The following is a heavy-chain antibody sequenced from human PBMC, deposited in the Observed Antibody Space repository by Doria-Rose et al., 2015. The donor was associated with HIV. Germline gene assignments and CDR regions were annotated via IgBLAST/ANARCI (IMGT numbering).Heavy chain of an antibody. CDR2: IFYTGST. V-gene: IGHV4-59*01. D-gene: IGHD1-26*01. Sequence: QVQLVQSGPGLVQPSETLSLTCSVSGGSISHYYWSWIRQPPGTGLEYIGDIFYTGSTNYSTSLKSRVSISIDTSKNKIPLRLSSVTAADTAVYYCARVLSGTYDYWGQGTLVTVSS. CDR3: ARVLSGTYDY. J-gene: IGHJ4*02. CDR1: GGSISHYY.